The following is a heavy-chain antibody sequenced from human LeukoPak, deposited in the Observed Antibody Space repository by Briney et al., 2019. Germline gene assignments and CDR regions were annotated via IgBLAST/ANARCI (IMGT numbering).Heavy chain of an antibody. J-gene: IGHJ4*02. Sequence: GGSLRLSCAASGFTFSSYAMNWVRQAPGKGLEWVSVISSSGGTTYYSDSVKGRFIISRDNSKNTLYLQMNSLRAEDTAVYYCAKAGIAVPATPEYCGQGTQVTVSS. D-gene: IGHD6-19*01. V-gene: IGHV3-23*01. CDR1: GFTFSSYA. CDR3: AKAGIAVPATPEY. CDR2: ISSSGGTT.